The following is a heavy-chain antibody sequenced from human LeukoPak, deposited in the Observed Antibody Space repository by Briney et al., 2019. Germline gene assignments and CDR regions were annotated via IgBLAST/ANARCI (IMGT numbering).Heavy chain of an antibody. V-gene: IGHV4-4*02. CDR3: ARKDWNDVRAFDI. CDR1: GGSISSGNW. D-gene: IGHD1-1*01. CDR2: MYHRGNT. Sequence: SETLSLTCAVSGGSISSGNWWSWVRQPPGKGLEWIGEMYHRGNTNYNPSLKSRVTISVDKSKNQFSLKLNSVTAADTAVYYCARKDWNDVRAFDIWGQGTMVTVSS. J-gene: IGHJ3*02.